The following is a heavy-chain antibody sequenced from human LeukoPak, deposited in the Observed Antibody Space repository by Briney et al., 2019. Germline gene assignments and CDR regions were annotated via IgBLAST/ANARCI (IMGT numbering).Heavy chain of an antibody. J-gene: IGHJ3*02. CDR2: IIPIFGTA. D-gene: IGHD3-10*01. Sequence: SVKVSCKASGGTFSSYAISWVRQAPGQGLEWMGGIIPIFGTANYAQKFQGRVTITADESTSTAYMELSSLRSEDTAVYYCASEGKRGSGSYGAAFDAFDIWGQGTMVTVSS. CDR1: GGTFSSYA. V-gene: IGHV1-69*13. CDR3: ASEGKRGSGSYGAAFDAFDI.